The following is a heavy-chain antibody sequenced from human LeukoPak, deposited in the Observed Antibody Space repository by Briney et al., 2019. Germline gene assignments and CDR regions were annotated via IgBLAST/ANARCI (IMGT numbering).Heavy chain of an antibody. CDR3: AREIAAAAHY. CDR1: GGSISSSGYY. J-gene: IGHJ4*02. D-gene: IGHD6-13*01. V-gene: IGHV4-39*07. CDR2: IYYSGST. Sequence: SETLSLTCTVSGGSISSSGYYWGWIRQPPGKGLEWIGSIYYSGSTYYNPSLKSRVTISVDTSKNQFSLKLSSVTAADTAVYYCAREIAAAAHYWGQGTLVTVSS.